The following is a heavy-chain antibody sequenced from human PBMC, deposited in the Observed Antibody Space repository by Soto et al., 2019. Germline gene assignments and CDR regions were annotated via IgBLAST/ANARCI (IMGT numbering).Heavy chain of an antibody. CDR2: IIPIFGTA. J-gene: IGHJ6*02. CDR3: ARRMRVLVPAAMTENYGMDV. D-gene: IGHD2-2*01. Sequence: QVQLVQSGAEVKKPGSSVKVSCKASGGTFSSYAISWVRQAPGQGLEWMGGIIPIFGTANYAQKFQGRVTITADESTSTAYIELSSLRSEDTAVYYCARRMRVLVPAAMTENYGMDVWGQGTTVTVSS. V-gene: IGHV1-69*12. CDR1: GGTFSSYA.